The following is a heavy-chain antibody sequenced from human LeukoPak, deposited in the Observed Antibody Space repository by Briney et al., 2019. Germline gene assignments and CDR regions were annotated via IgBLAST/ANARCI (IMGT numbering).Heavy chain of an antibody. Sequence: SETLSLTCTVSGGSISSGGYYWSWIRQPPGKGLEWIGYIYHSGSTYYNPSLKSRVTISVDRSKNQFSLKLSSVTAADTAVYYCASPDRWGYCSSTSCQYAFDIWGQGTMVTASS. CDR2: IYHSGST. CDR1: GGSISSGGYY. V-gene: IGHV4-30-2*01. CDR3: ASPDRWGYCSSTSCQYAFDI. D-gene: IGHD2-2*01. J-gene: IGHJ3*02.